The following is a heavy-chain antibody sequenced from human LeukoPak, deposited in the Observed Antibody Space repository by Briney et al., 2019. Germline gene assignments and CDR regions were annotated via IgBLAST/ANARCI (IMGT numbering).Heavy chain of an antibody. J-gene: IGHJ4*02. CDR3: ARETRYYFDY. V-gene: IGHV3-9*01. Sequence: GRSLRLSCAASGFTFDDYAMHWVRQAPGKGLEWVSGISWNSGSIGYADSVKGRFTISRDNSKNTLYLQMNSLRAEDTVVYYCARETRYYFDYWGQGTLVTVSS. CDR2: ISWNSGSI. CDR1: GFTFDDYA.